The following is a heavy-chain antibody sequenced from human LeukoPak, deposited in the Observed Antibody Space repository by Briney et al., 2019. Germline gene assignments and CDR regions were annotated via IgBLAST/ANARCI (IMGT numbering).Heavy chain of an antibody. V-gene: IGHV1-2*02. Sequence: GASVKVSCKASGYTFTSYGISWVRQAPGQGLEWMGWINPNSGDSNYTQKFQGRVTMTRDTSISTAYMELRRLRSDDTAVYYCARGVSARTVVVVPAGNWFDPWGQGTLVTVSS. CDR2: INPNSGDS. D-gene: IGHD2-15*01. J-gene: IGHJ5*02. CDR3: ARGVSARTVVVVPAGNWFDP. CDR1: GYTFTSYG.